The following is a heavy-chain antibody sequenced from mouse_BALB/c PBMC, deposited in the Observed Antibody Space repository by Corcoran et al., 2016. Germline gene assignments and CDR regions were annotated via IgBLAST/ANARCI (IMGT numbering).Heavy chain of an antibody. CDR3: ARLDAYYAMDY. J-gene: IGHJ4*01. CDR1: GYTFTNYG. CDR2: INTYTGEP. V-gene: IGHV9-1*02. Sequence: QIQLVQSGPELKKPGETVKISCKASGYTFTNYGMNWVKQAPGKGLKWMGWINTYTGEPTYADDFKGRFAFSLETSASTAYLQINNLKNEDMATYFCARLDAYYAMDYWGQGPSVTVSS.